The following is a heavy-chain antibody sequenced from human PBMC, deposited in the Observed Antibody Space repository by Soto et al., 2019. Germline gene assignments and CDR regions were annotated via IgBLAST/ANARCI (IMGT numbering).Heavy chain of an antibody. J-gene: IGHJ6*02. CDR1: GGSFGNYY. Sequence: QVQLQESGPGLVKPSETLSLACTVSGGSFGNYYWSWIRQPPGKGLEWIGYIYYRGSSNYNPSLKSRATISIDTSKHQLALKLSSVIAADSAVYYCATGLFVPDNYFYYGVDVWGHGTAVTISS. D-gene: IGHD2-21*01. CDR2: IYYRGSS. V-gene: IGHV4-59*01. CDR3: ATGLFVPDNYFYYGVDV.